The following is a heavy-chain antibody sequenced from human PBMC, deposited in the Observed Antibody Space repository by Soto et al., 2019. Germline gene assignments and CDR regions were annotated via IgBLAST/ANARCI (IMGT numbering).Heavy chain of an antibody. D-gene: IGHD2-15*01. CDR1: GGSISSGDYY. CDR3: ARVADCSGGRCYFSVDY. CDR2: IYYSGST. Sequence: QVQLQESGPGLVKPSQTLSLTCTVSGGSISSGDYYWSWISQPPGKGLEWIGYIYYSGSTYYNPSLKSRVTTSLDTSKNQFSLKLSSVTAADTAVYYCARVADCSGGRCYFSVDYWGQGTLVTVSS. J-gene: IGHJ4*02. V-gene: IGHV4-30-4*01.